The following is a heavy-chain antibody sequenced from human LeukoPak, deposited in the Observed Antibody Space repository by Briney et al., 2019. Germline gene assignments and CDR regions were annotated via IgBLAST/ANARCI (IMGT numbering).Heavy chain of an antibody. V-gene: IGHV3-30-3*01. CDR2: ISYDGSNK. CDR3: ATHYYDSSGYYSPDY. Sequence: GGSLRLSCAASGFTFSSYAMHWVHQAPGKGPEWVALISYDGSNKYYADSVKGRFTISRDNSKNTLYLQMSSLRAEDTAVYYCATHYYDSSGYYSPDYWGQGTLVTVSS. D-gene: IGHD3-22*01. J-gene: IGHJ4*02. CDR1: GFTFSSYA.